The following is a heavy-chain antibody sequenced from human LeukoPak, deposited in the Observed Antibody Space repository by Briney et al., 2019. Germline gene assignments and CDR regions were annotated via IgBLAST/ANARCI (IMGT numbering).Heavy chain of an antibody. CDR3: ARDRYDSYPMDV. V-gene: IGHV4-31*03. CDR1: GGSISSGAYY. Sequence: NPSQTLSLTCTVSGGSISSGAYYWSWIRQHPGKGLEWIGYAHNSGSTYYNPSLKSRISISVDTSKNQFSLKLSSVTAADTAVYYCARDRYDSYPMDVRGQGTTVTVSS. CDR2: AHNSGST. D-gene: IGHD3-3*01. J-gene: IGHJ6*02.